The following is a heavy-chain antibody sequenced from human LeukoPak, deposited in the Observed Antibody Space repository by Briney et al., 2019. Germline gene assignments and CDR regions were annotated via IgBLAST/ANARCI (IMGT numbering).Heavy chain of an antibody. V-gene: IGHV3-48*03. CDR3: ARDKYGPRSMDV. J-gene: IGHJ6*03. D-gene: IGHD3-10*01. CDR1: GFTFSSYE. Sequence: GGSLRLSCAVSGFTFSSYEMNWVRQAPGKGLEWVSYISRSGTTTHYADSVKGRFTISRDNAGKSLYLQMNSLRAEDTAVYYCARDKYGPRSMDVWGKGTTVTVSS. CDR2: ISRSGTTT.